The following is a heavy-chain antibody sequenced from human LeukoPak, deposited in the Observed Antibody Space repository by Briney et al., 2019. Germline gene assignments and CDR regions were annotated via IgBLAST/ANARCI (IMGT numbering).Heavy chain of an antibody. J-gene: IGHJ5*02. CDR3: ARQRRNYDILGGAKNDFDP. Sequence: SETLSLTCTVSGGSISDRGYYWGWIRQAPGKRLEWIGTIYYSGATYYNPSLRSRVAVSVDTSKNQFSLKVDSVTATDTAVYFCARQRRNYDILGGAKNDFDPWGQGTLVTVSS. CDR1: GGSISDRGYY. D-gene: IGHD3-9*01. CDR2: IYYSGAT. V-gene: IGHV4-39*01.